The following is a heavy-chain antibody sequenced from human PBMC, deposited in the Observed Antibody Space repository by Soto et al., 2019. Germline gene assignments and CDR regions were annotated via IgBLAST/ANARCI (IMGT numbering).Heavy chain of an antibody. D-gene: IGHD3-16*01. J-gene: IGHJ5*02. V-gene: IGHV3-23*01. CDR3: VQGGGGAYGLGRRS. Sequence: GGSLRLSCASSGFTFSIYAMCSVRQAPGKGLEWVSGISFSGSNTYYADSVKGRFTISRDNSKNTLYLQMNSLRPEDTAVYYCVQGGGGAYGLGRRSWGQGTLVTVSS. CDR1: GFTFSIYA. CDR2: ISFSGSNT.